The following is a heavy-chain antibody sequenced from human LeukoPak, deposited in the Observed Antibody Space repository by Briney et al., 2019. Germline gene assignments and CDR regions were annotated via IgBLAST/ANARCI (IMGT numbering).Heavy chain of an antibody. CDR2: IIPMFGTT. V-gene: IGHV1-69*13. Sequence: SVKVSCKVSGGIFSNSAISWVRHDPGQGLEYMGGIIPMFGTTNYARRFQGRLTITADESTSTTYMELSSLRSEDTAVYYCAKRIKPHYYMDVWGKGTTVTVSS. J-gene: IGHJ6*03. CDR1: GGIFSNSA. D-gene: IGHD1-14*01. CDR3: AKRIKPHYYMDV.